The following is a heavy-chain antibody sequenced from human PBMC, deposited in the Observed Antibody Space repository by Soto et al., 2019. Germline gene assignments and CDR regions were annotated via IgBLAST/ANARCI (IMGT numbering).Heavy chain of an antibody. D-gene: IGHD6-19*01. Sequence: QITLKESGPTLVKPTQTLTLTCTFSGFSLSTSGVGVVWIRQPPGKALEWLGIIYWDDDKRYRPSLKSRLTMTKDTAKNQVVLTRTNMEPVDTGTYYCAHSLVAGTAWFDPWGQGTLVTVSS. CDR3: AHSLVAGTAWFDP. CDR1: GFSLSTSGVG. J-gene: IGHJ5*02. V-gene: IGHV2-5*02. CDR2: IYWDDDK.